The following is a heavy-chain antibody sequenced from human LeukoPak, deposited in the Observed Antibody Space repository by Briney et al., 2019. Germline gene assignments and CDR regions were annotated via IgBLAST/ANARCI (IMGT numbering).Heavy chain of an antibody. CDR2: INPNSGGT. V-gene: IGHV1-2*02. CDR3: ARDRRRNYYDSSGSDY. Sequence: ASVKVSCKASGYTFTGYYMHWVRQAPGQGRGWMGWINPNSGGTNYAQKFQGRVTMTRDTSISTAYMELSRLRADDTAVYYCARDRRRNYYDSSGSDYWGQGTLVTVSS. D-gene: IGHD3-22*01. CDR1: GYTFTGYY. J-gene: IGHJ4*02.